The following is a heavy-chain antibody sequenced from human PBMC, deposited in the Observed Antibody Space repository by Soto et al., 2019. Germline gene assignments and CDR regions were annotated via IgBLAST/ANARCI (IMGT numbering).Heavy chain of an antibody. Sequence: QVQLQESGPGLVKPSQTLSLTCTVSGGSISSGGYYWSWIRQHPGKGLEWIGYSYYSGSTYYNPFLTSRVTMSVDTSKKQFYLKLSSVTAADTAVYYCARTHMVRGFLIRYWFDPWGQGALVTVSS. CDR2: SYYSGST. D-gene: IGHD3-10*01. V-gene: IGHV4-31*03. CDR3: ARTHMVRGFLIRYWFDP. J-gene: IGHJ5*02. CDR1: GGSISSGGYY.